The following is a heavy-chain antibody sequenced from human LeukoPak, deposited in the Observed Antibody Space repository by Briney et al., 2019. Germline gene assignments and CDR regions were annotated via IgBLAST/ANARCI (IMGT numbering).Heavy chain of an antibody. CDR2: IYHSGST. CDR3: ARAIDDAFDI. J-gene: IGHJ3*02. D-gene: IGHD2-21*01. Sequence: SETLSLTCTVSGYSISSGYYWGWIRPPPGKGLEWIGSIYHSGSTYYNPSLKSRVTISVDTSKNQFSLKLSSVTAADTAVYYCARAIDDAFDIWGQGTMVTVSS. CDR1: GYSISSGYY. V-gene: IGHV4-38-2*02.